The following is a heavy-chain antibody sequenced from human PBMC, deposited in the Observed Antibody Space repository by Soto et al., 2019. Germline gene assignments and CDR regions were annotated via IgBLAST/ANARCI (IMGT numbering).Heavy chain of an antibody. CDR3: ARDSSAYDWNISGWFPAGFDP. V-gene: IGHV5-51*01. CDR1: GYRLDGAW. Sequence: GESLKISCKGAGYRLDGAWIGWVRQMPGKGLEWMGIIKPGGSDLRYSPSFRDQVTISADAAVNTAYLQWNSLKASDTAVYYCARDSSAYDWNISGWFPAGFDPWGQGTLVTVSS. CDR2: IKPGGSDL. J-gene: IGHJ5*02. D-gene: IGHD5-12*01.